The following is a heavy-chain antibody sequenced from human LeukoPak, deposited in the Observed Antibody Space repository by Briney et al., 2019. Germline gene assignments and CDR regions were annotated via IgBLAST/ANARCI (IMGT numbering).Heavy chain of an antibody. CDR3: AREGRYDSSGYYPIDY. CDR2: IYSGGST. D-gene: IGHD3-22*01. J-gene: IGHJ4*02. V-gene: IGHV3-53*01. CDR1: GFTVSSNY. Sequence: GGSLRLSCAVSGFTVSSNYMSWVRQAPGKGLEWVSVIYSGGSTYYADSVKGRFTISRDNSKNTLYLQMNSLRAEDTAVYYCAREGRYDSSGYYPIDYWGQGTLVTVSS.